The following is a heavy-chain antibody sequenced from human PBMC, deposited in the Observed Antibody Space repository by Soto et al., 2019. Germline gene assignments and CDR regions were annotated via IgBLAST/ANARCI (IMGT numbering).Heavy chain of an antibody. CDR3: ATINEGIAIY. J-gene: IGHJ4*02. Sequence: QVQLQESGPGLVKPSETLSLTCAVSGDSISSYYWTWIRQPPGKGLEWIGFIYYTGSTNYNPSLKSRVTISVDRSKNQFSLRLRSVTAADTAVYYCATINEGIAIYWSQGTLVNVSS. CDR2: IYYTGST. CDR1: GDSISSYY. V-gene: IGHV4-59*01. D-gene: IGHD6-13*01.